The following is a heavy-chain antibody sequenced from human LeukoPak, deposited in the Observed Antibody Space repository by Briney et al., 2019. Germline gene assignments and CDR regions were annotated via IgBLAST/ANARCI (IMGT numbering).Heavy chain of an antibody. CDR1: GFSFSNYE. V-gene: IGHV3-48*03. D-gene: IGHD3-10*02. Sequence: QAGGSLRLSCAASGFSFSNYEMNWLRQTPGKGLEWVSYISSSGSTIYYADSVKGRFTISRDNAKNSLYLQMNSLRAEDTAVYYCAELGITMIGGVWGKGTTVTISS. J-gene: IGHJ6*04. CDR3: AELGITMIGGV. CDR2: ISSSGSTI.